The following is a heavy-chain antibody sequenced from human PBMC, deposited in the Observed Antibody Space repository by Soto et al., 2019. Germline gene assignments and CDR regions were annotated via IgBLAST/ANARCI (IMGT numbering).Heavy chain of an antibody. D-gene: IGHD4-17*01. CDR1: GFTFSSYA. V-gene: IGHV3-30-3*01. CDR2: ISYDGSNK. J-gene: IGHJ2*01. CDR3: ARDQEDYYGGNSYYWYFDL. Sequence: QVQLVESGGGVVQPGRSLRLSCAASGFTFSSYAMHWVRQAPGKGLEWVAVISYDGSNKYYADSVKGRFTISRDNSKNPLYLQMNSLRAEDTAVYYCARDQEDYYGGNSYYWYFDLWGRGTLVTVSS.